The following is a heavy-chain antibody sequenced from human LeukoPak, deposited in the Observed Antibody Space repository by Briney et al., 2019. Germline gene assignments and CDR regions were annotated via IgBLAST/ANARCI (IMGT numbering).Heavy chain of an antibody. CDR1: GGSISSGGYY. D-gene: IGHD2-8*01. Sequence: PSETLSLTCTVSGGSISSGGYYWSWIRQHPGKGLEWIGYIYYGGSTYYNPSLKSRVTISVDTSKNQFSLKLSSVTAADTAVYYCARGHRQDCSNGVCYGSTLFDYWGQGTLVTVSS. J-gene: IGHJ4*02. V-gene: IGHV4-31*03. CDR2: IYYGGST. CDR3: ARGHRQDCSNGVCYGSTLFDY.